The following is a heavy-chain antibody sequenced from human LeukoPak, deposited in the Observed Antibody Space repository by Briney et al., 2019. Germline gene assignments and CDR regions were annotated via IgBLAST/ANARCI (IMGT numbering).Heavy chain of an antibody. Sequence: PGGSLRLSCVASGFSFSSYAMTWVRQAPGKGLEWVSSISASGYSTYYADSVKGRFTISRDNSKNTLYLQMNSLRAEDTAVYYCAREEGSGWYLDYWGQGTLVTVSS. CDR1: GFSFSSYA. CDR2: ISASGYST. J-gene: IGHJ4*02. CDR3: AREEGSGWYLDY. D-gene: IGHD6-19*01. V-gene: IGHV3-23*01.